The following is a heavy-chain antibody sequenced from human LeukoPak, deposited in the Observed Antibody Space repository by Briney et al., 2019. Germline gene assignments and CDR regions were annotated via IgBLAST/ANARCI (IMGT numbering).Heavy chain of an antibody. J-gene: IGHJ4*02. V-gene: IGHV3-23*01. CDR2: ISDSGGST. Sequence: PGGSLRLSCAASGFTFSSYAMNWVRQAPGKGLEWVSAISDSGGSTYYADSVKGRFTISRDNSKNTLYLQMNSLRAEDTAVYYCAKTRCSGGSCYVFDYWGQGTLVTVSS. CDR3: AKTRCSGGSCYVFDY. CDR1: GFTFSSYA. D-gene: IGHD2-15*01.